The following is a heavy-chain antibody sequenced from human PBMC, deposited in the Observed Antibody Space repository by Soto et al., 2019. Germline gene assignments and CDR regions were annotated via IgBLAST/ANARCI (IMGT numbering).Heavy chain of an antibody. CDR3: AKDRIAAAAGMDV. Sequence: GGSLRLSCAASGFTFSSYGMHWVRQAPGKGLEWVAVISYDGSNKYYADSVKGRFTISRDNSKNTLYLQMNSLRAEDTAVYYCAKDRIAAAAGMDVWGQGTTVTVSS. CDR2: ISYDGSNK. J-gene: IGHJ6*02. V-gene: IGHV3-30*18. D-gene: IGHD6-13*01. CDR1: GFTFSSYG.